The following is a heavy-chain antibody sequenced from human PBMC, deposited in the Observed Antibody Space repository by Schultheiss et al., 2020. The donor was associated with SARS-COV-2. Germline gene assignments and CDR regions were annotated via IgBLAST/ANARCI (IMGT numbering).Heavy chain of an antibody. CDR1: GFTFSDSY. Sequence: GGSLRLSCAASGFTFSDSYMHWIRQAPGKGLEWVALISSDGSKTYYADSVKGRFTISRDNSKNTMYLQMNSLRAEDTAVYYCARDYLTSWRSMDVWGQGTTVTVSS. D-gene: IGHD2-2*01. CDR2: ISSDGSKT. CDR3: ARDYLTSWRSMDV. J-gene: IGHJ6*02. V-gene: IGHV3-30*07.